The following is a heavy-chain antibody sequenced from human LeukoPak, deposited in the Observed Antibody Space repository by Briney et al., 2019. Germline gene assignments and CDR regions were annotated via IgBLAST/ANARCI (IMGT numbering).Heavy chain of an antibody. V-gene: IGHV3-53*01. D-gene: IGHD3-10*01. Sequence: GGSLRLACAASGFTVSNNYMSWVRQAPGKGLEWVSIIYSGGSTYYADSVKGRFTISRDNSKNTLYLQMNSLRAEDTAVYYCARDRGFGELLLFDYWGQGTLVTVSS. J-gene: IGHJ4*02. CDR1: GFTVSNNY. CDR3: ARDRGFGELLLFDY. CDR2: IYSGGST.